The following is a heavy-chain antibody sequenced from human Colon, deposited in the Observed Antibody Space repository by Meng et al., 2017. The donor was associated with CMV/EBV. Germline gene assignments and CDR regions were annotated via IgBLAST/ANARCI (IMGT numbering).Heavy chain of an antibody. D-gene: IGHD1-26*01. Sequence: GESLKISCAASGFPVSANYMAWFRQAPGGGLEWVSIIYSGATTTLYADSVKGRFSISTDSSNNTLYLQMSSLRDEDTAVYYCAREGYFRGFVNWGQGTLVTVSS. J-gene: IGHJ4*02. CDR3: AREGYFRGFVN. V-gene: IGHV3-53*01. CDR1: GFPVSANY. CDR2: IYSGATTT.